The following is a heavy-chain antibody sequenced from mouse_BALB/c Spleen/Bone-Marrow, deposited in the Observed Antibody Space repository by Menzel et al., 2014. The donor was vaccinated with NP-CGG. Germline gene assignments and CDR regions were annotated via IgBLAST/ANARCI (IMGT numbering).Heavy chain of an antibody. Sequence: VQLQQSGAELVRPGSSVKISCKASGYVFTDYWMNWLRQRPGQGLEWIGQIFPVNADTNYKANFKDKVTLTADKSSTTAYMQRNSLTSEDSAVYFCARFATGSFAYWGQGTLVTVSA. CDR3: ARFATGSFAY. CDR2: IFPVNADT. V-gene: IGHV1-80*01. J-gene: IGHJ3*01. CDR1: GYVFTDYW. D-gene: IGHD1-1*01.